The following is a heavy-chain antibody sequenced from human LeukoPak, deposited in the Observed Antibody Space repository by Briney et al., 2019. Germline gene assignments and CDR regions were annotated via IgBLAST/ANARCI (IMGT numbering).Heavy chain of an antibody. CDR3: ARGAGRVYCSGGSCLYY. V-gene: IGHV1-8*01. J-gene: IGHJ4*02. D-gene: IGHD2-15*01. CDR2: MNPNSGNT. Sequence: ASVTLSCKASGYTFTSYDINWVRQATGQGLEWMGWMNPNSGNTGYAQKFQGRVTMTRNTSISTAYMELSSLRSEDTAVYYCARGAGRVYCSGGSCLYYWGQGTLVTVSS. CDR1: GYTFTSYD.